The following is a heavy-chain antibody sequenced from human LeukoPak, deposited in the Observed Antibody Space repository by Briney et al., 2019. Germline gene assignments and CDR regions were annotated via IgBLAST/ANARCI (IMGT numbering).Heavy chain of an antibody. CDR3: ARNGAAGTPNRFFNWFDP. V-gene: IGHV5-51*01. Sequence: WGSLRLSCKGSGYSFTTYWIGWVRQMPGKGLEWMGLIYPGNSDTRYSPSFQGQVTFSADKSIDTAYLQWNSLQASDTAIYYCARNGAAGTPNRFFNWFDPWGQGTLVTVSS. J-gene: IGHJ5*02. CDR2: IYPGNSDT. D-gene: IGHD6-13*01. CDR1: GYSFTTYW.